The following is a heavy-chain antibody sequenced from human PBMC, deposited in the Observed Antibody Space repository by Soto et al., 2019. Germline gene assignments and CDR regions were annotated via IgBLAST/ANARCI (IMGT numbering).Heavy chain of an antibody. CDR3: ARVPYDYIWGSYRYPSWFDP. D-gene: IGHD3-16*02. Sequence: QVQLQESGPGLVKPSETLSLTCTVSGGSISSYYWSWIRQPPGKGLEWIGYIYYSGSTNYNPSLKSRVTISVDTSKNQFSLKLSSVTAADTAVYYCARVPYDYIWGSYRYPSWFDPWGQGTLVTVSS. CDR1: GGSISSYY. CDR2: IYYSGST. V-gene: IGHV4-59*01. J-gene: IGHJ5*02.